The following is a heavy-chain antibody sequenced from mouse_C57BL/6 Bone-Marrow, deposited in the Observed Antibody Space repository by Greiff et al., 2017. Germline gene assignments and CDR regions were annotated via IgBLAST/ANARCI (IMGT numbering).Heavy chain of an antibody. CDR2: ISSGSSTI. Sequence: EVQLQESGGGLVKPGGSLKLSCAASGFTFSDYGMHWVRQAPEKGLEWVAYISSGSSTIYYADTVKGRFTISRDNAKNTLFLQMTSLRSEDTAMYYCARIYYGSSSHFDVWGTGTTVTVSS. J-gene: IGHJ1*03. D-gene: IGHD1-1*01. CDR1: GFTFSDYG. CDR3: ARIYYGSSSHFDV. V-gene: IGHV5-17*01.